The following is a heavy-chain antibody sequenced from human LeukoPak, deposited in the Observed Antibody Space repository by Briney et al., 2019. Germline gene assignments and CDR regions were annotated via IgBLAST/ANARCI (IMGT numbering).Heavy chain of an antibody. V-gene: IGHV1-69*04. J-gene: IGHJ4*02. CDR3: AVSTGYCSGGSCPLNFDY. CDR1: GSTFSSYA. Sequence: ASVKVSCKASGSTFSSYAISWVRQAPGQGLEWMGRIIPIFGIANYAQKFQGRVTITADKSTSTAYMELSSLRSEDTAVYYCAVSTGYCSGGSCPLNFDYWGQGTLVTVSS. D-gene: IGHD2-15*01. CDR2: IIPIFGIA.